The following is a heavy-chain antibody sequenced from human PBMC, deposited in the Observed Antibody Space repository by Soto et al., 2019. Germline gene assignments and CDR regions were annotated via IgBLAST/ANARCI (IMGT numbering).Heavy chain of an antibody. CDR2: ISSSSSYI. CDR1: GFTFSSYS. V-gene: IGHV3-21*01. CDR3: ATLVYYDSSFDY. D-gene: IGHD3-22*01. J-gene: IGHJ4*02. Sequence: GGSLRLTCAASGFTFSSYSMTWVRQAPGKGLEWVSSISSSSSYIYYAASVKGRFTIPRDNAKHSRYLQMNSLISEDTAVYYCATLVYYDSSFDYWGQGTLVTVSS.